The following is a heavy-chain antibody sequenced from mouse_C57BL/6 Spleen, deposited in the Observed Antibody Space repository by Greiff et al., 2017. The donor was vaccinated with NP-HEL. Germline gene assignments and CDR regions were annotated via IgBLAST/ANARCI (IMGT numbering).Heavy chain of an antibody. V-gene: IGHV1-64*01. CDR1: GYTFTSYW. Sequence: VQLQQPGAELVKPGASVKLSCKASGYTFTSYWMHWVKQRPGQGLEWIGMIHPNSGSTNYNEKFKSKATLTVDKSSSTAYMQLSSLTAEDSAVYYCARAYSNSFAYWGQGTLVTVSA. CDR3: ARAYSNSFAY. J-gene: IGHJ3*01. CDR2: IHPNSGST. D-gene: IGHD2-5*01.